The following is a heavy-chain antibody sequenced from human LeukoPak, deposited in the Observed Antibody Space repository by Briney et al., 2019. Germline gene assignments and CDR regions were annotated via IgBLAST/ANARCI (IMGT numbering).Heavy chain of an antibody. V-gene: IGHV4-4*07. J-gene: IGHJ4*02. CDR1: GGSISSYY. CDR3: ARGIPCSGGRCYLGFDY. CDR2: IYTSGST. D-gene: IGHD2-15*01. Sequence: SETLSLTCTVSGGSISSYYWSWIRQPAGKGLEWIGRIYTSGSTNYNPSLKSRVTMSVDTSKNQFSLKLSSVTAADTAVYYCARGIPCSGGRCYLGFDYWGQGTLVTVSS.